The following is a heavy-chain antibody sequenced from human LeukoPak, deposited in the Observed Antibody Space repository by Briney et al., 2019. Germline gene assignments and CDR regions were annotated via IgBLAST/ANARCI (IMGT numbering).Heavy chain of an antibody. V-gene: IGHV4-31*03. Sequence: SETLSLTCTVSGGSITSGNNYWNWIRPFPGKGLEWIGFIYSGGRTNYNPFLRSRVVISADTSKNQISLRVDSMTAADTAVYYCVKAPTVAGSYGWFDPWGQGTLVTVSS. CDR2: IYSGGRT. D-gene: IGHD6-19*01. CDR3: VKAPTVAGSYGWFDP. CDR1: GGSITSGNNY. J-gene: IGHJ5*02.